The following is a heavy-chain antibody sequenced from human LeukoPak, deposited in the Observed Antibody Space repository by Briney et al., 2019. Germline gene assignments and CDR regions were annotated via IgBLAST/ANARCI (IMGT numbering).Heavy chain of an antibody. Sequence: ASVKVSCKVSGYTLTELSMHWVRQAPGKGLEWMGGFDPEDGETIYAQKFQGRVTMTEDTSTDTAYMELSSLRSEDTAVYYCATDMGIAAQGPGAFDIWGQGTMVTVSS. J-gene: IGHJ3*02. V-gene: IGHV1-24*01. CDR2: FDPEDGET. D-gene: IGHD6-6*01. CDR3: ATDMGIAAQGPGAFDI. CDR1: GYTLTELS.